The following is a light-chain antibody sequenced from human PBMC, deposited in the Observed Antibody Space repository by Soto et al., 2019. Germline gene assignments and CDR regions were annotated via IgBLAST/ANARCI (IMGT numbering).Light chain of an antibody. V-gene: IGKV1-16*01. CDR2: DAS. CDR1: QDINNY. CDR3: QQYNTFWT. J-gene: IGKJ1*01. Sequence: DIQMTQSPSSLSASVGDRVTITCRASQDINNYLTWFQQKPGKAPKLLIYDASSLESGVPSRFSGSGSGTEFTLTISSLQPDDSATYYCQQYNTFWTFGQGTKV.